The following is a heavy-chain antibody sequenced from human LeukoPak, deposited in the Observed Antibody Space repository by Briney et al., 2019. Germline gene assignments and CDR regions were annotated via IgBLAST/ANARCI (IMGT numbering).Heavy chain of an antibody. J-gene: IGHJ1*01. Sequence: GGSLRLSCAASGFTVSSNYMSWVRQAPGKGLEWVSVIYSGGSTYYADSVKGRFTISRDNSKNTLYLRMNSLRAEDTAVYYCARGPSIAKYFQHWGQGTLVTVSS. CDR2: IYSGGST. CDR3: ARGPSIAKYFQH. CDR1: GFTVSSNY. D-gene: IGHD6-6*01. V-gene: IGHV3-53*01.